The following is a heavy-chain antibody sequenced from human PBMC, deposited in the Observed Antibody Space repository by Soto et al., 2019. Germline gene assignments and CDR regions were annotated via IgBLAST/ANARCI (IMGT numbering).Heavy chain of an antibody. D-gene: IGHD3-9*01. CDR2: IKSKTDGGTT. J-gene: IGHJ6*03. V-gene: IGHV3-15*01. Sequence: GGSLRLSCAASGFTFSNAWMSWVRQAPGKGLEWVGRIKSKTDGGTTDYAAPVKGRFTISREDSKNTLYLQMNSLKTEDTAAYYCTTGRSSGYYSWYYYYYMDVWGKGTTVTVSS. CDR3: TTGRSSGYYSWYYYYYMDV. CDR1: GFTFSNAW.